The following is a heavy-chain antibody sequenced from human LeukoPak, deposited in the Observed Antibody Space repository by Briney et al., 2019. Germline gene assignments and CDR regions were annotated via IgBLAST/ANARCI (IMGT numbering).Heavy chain of an antibody. CDR2: ISSSSTYI. J-gene: IGHJ4*02. CDR1: GFTFSSYS. V-gene: IGHV3-21*01. CDR3: ARVPNYCSSASCYVDY. Sequence: TGGSVRLSCAASGFTFSSYSMNWVRQAPGKGLEWVSFISSSSTYIHYADSVTGRFTISRDNAKNSLYLQMNSLRAEDTAVYYCARVPNYCSSASCYVDYWGQSTLVTVSS. D-gene: IGHD2-2*01.